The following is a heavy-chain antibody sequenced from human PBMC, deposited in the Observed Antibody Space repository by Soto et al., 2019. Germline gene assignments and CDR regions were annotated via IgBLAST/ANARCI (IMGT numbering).Heavy chain of an antibody. J-gene: IGHJ3*02. Sequence: EVQLVESGGALVEPGGSLRLSCAASGFTFSHAWMSWVRQAPGKGLEWVGRLRSVSEGGTREYAVPVRGRFTISGDDSKNTVYRQMNNLQPEETALYYCAAIDKNHGPPHTFDMWGQGTMVPVSS. CDR1: GFTFSHAW. V-gene: IGHV3-15*02. CDR3: AAIDKNHGPPHTFDM. CDR2: LRSVSEGGTR.